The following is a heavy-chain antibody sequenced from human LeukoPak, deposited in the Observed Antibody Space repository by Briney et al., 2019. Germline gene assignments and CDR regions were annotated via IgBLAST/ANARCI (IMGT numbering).Heavy chain of an antibody. Sequence: SETLSLTCTVSGSSINNNFWTWIRQPPGRGLEWIGYIYSSGSANYNPSIKSRVIISGDTSKNQISLKLTSVTAADTAVYFCARLGTATTIGSDCWGQGTLVTVSP. CDR1: GSSINNNF. CDR2: IYSSGSA. D-gene: IGHD4-17*01. V-gene: IGHV4-59*08. CDR3: ARLGTATTIGSDC. J-gene: IGHJ4*02.